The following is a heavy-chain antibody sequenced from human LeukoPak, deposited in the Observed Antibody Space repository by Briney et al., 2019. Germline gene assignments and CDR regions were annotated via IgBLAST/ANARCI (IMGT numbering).Heavy chain of an antibody. D-gene: IGHD6-13*01. Sequence: GRSLRLSCAASGFTFSSYGMHWVRRAPGKGLEWVAVISFDGSNKYCSDSVKGRFTISRDNSKNTLYLQMNSLRAEDTAVYYCAKDPIPGRIAAAGTGWFDYWGQGTLVTVSS. CDR2: ISFDGSNK. CDR3: AKDPIPGRIAAAGTGWFDY. J-gene: IGHJ5*01. CDR1: GFTFSSYG. V-gene: IGHV3-30*18.